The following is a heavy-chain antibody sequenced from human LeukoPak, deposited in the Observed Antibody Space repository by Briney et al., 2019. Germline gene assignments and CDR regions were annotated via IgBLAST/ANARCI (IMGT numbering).Heavy chain of an antibody. CDR2: IYPNSGGT. D-gene: IGHD6-19*01. CDR3: ARVNKRIAVAGPDAFDI. V-gene: IGHV1-2*02. Sequence: GASVKVSCKASGYTFTGYYMHWVRQAPRQGLEWMGWIYPNSGGTNYAQKFQGRVTMTRDTSISTAYMELSRLRSDDTAVYYCARVNKRIAVAGPDAFDIWGQGTMVTVSS. CDR1: GYTFTGYY. J-gene: IGHJ3*02.